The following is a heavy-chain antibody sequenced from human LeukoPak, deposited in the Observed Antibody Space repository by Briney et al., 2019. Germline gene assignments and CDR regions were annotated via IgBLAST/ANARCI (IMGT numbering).Heavy chain of an antibody. CDR2: IYYSGST. J-gene: IGHJ6*03. V-gene: IGHV4-59*01. Sequence: SETLSLTCTVSGGSISSYYWSWIRQPPGKGLEWIGYIYYSGSTNYNPSLKSRVTISVDTSKNQFSLKLSSVTAADTAVYYCARASTYYYDSSGYYYPHYYYYYMDVWGNGTTVTVSS. D-gene: IGHD3-22*01. CDR3: ARASTYYYDSSGYYYPHYYYYYMDV. CDR1: GGSISSYY.